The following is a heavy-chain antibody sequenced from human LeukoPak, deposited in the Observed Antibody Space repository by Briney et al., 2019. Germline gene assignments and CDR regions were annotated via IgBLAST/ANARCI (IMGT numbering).Heavy chain of an antibody. CDR1: GFTFSSYS. Sequence: GGSLRLSCAASGFTFSSYSMNWVRQAPGKGLEWVSSISSSSSFIYYADSVRGRFTISRDNAKNSLYLQVNSLRAEDTAVYYCARSAGDDYYDISGYVYYYYMDVWGKGTTVTVSS. CDR3: ARSAGDDYYDISGYVYYYYMDV. V-gene: IGHV3-21*01. J-gene: IGHJ6*03. CDR2: ISSSSSFI. D-gene: IGHD3-22*01.